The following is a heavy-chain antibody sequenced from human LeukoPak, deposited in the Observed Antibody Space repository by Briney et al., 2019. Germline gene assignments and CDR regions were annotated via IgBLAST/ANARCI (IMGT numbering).Heavy chain of an antibody. CDR2: INQSAYT. CDR3: ARVPLSTAYLHYYSMDV. Sequence: SETLSLTCAVYGGSFSNYYWSWIRQSPGKGLEWIGEINQSAYTNYNPSLKSRVTISVDTSKNQFSLKLSSVTAADTALYYCARVPLSTAYLHYYSMDVWGKGTTVTVSS. D-gene: IGHD2-21*02. CDR1: GGSFSNYY. J-gene: IGHJ6*03. V-gene: IGHV4-34*01.